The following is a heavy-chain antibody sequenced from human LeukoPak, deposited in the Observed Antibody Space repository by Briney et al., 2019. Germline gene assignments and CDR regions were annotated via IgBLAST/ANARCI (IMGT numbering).Heavy chain of an antibody. CDR2: ISYDGSNK. V-gene: IGHV3-30*04. CDR1: GFTFSSYA. D-gene: IGHD2-15*01. J-gene: IGHJ3*02. CDR3: ARVQGYCSGGSCYRNAFDI. Sequence: PGGSLRLSCAASGFTFSSYAMHWVRQAPGKGLEWVAVISYDGSNKYYADSVKGRFTISRDNSKNTLYLQMNSLRAEDTAVYYCARVQGYCSGGSCYRNAFDIWGQGTMVTVSS.